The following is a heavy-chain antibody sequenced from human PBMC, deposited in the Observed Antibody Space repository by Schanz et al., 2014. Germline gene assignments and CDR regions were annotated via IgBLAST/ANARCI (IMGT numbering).Heavy chain of an antibody. CDR3: ARVRRRIATPSTPSFRNYYYYAMDV. CDR2: ISSGSSYA. D-gene: IGHD6-13*01. CDR1: GFTFRDYY. V-gene: IGHV3-11*06. J-gene: IGHJ6*02. Sequence: QVQLVESGGGVVQPGGSLRLSCAASGFTFRDYYMSWIRQAPGKGLEWVSDISSGSSYANYADSVKGRFTISRDNSKNTLYLQMNSLRAEDTSVYFCARVRRRIATPSTPSFRNYYYYAMDVWGQGTTVTVSS.